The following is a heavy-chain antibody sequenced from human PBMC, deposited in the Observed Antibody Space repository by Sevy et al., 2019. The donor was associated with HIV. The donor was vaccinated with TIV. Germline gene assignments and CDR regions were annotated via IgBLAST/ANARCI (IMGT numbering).Heavy chain of an antibody. CDR2: IKSKTEGATR. CDR3: TAGVGASDFDY. V-gene: IGHV3-15*01. CDR1: GFTFSNAW. Sequence: GGSQRLSCAASGFTFSNAWMSWVRQAPGKGLEWVGRIKSKTEGATRDFAAPVKGRLLISRDDSRNTVYLQMNSLKTEDTAVYYCTAGVGASDFDYWGQGTLVTVSS. J-gene: IGHJ4*02. D-gene: IGHD1-26*01.